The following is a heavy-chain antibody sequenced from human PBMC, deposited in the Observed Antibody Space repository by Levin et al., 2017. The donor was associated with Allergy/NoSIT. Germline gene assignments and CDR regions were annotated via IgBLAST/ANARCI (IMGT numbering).Heavy chain of an antibody. D-gene: IGHD4-23*01. CDR2: IYYSGST. CDR3: ARVVRYGGNRVDY. J-gene: IGHJ4*02. V-gene: IGHV4-31*03. Sequence: SQTLSLTCTVSGGSISSGGYYWSWIRQHPGKGLEWIGYIYYSGSTYYNPSLKSRVTISVDTSKNQFSLKLSSVTAADTAVYYCARVVRYGGNRVDYWGQGTLVTVSS. CDR1: GGSISSGGYY.